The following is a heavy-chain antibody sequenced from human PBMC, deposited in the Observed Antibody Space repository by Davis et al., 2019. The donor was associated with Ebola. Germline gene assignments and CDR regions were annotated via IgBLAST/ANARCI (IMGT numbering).Heavy chain of an antibody. Sequence: GESLKISCAASCFFFRSYWMTWVRQAPGKGLEWVANIKQDASEINYVDSVRGRFTISRDNAKNSLYLQMSSLRVDDTAVYYCATVRYDLGQAYWGQGTLVNVSS. CDR2: IKQDASEI. CDR3: ATVRYDLGQAY. CDR1: CFFFRSYW. D-gene: IGHD1-14*01. V-gene: IGHV3-7*03. J-gene: IGHJ4*02.